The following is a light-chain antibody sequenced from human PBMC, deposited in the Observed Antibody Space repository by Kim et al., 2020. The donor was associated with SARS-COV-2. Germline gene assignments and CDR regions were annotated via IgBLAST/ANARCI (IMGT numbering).Light chain of an antibody. J-gene: IGLJ1*01. CDR3: QSYDSSLSGSGV. CDR1: SSNIGSGYD. V-gene: IGLV1-40*01. CDR2: GNS. Sequence: VTISCTGSSSNIGSGYDVLWYQQLPGTAPHLLIYGNSNRPSGVPDRFSGSKSGTSASLAITGLQAEDEADYYCQSYDSSLSGSGVFGTGTKVTVL.